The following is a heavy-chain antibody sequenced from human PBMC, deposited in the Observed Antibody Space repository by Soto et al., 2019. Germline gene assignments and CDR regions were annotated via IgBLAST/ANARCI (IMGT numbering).Heavy chain of an antibody. Sequence: PGGSLRLSCAASGFTFSSYAMSWVRQAPWKGLEWVSAISGSGGGTYYADSVKGRFTISRDNSKNTLFLQMNSLRAEDTAVYYCAQGRYDFWSGYSPFDYWGQGTLVTVSS. V-gene: IGHV3-23*01. D-gene: IGHD3-3*01. CDR3: AQGRYDFWSGYSPFDY. CDR2: ISGSGGGT. J-gene: IGHJ4*02. CDR1: GFTFSSYA.